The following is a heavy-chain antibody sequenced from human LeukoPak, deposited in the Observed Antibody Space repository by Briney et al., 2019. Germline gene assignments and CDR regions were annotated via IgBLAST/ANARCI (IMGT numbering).Heavy chain of an antibody. CDR1: GFTFSDFA. CDR3: ARVLDTDMVYFDH. D-gene: IGHD5-18*01. J-gene: IGHJ4*02. Sequence: GESLRLSCAASGFTFSDFAMSWVRQAPGKGLEWVSVIYSGGSTYYADSVKGRFTISRDNSKNTLYLQMNSLRAEDTAVYYCARVLDTDMVYFDHWGQGTLVTVSS. CDR2: IYSGGST. V-gene: IGHV3-66*01.